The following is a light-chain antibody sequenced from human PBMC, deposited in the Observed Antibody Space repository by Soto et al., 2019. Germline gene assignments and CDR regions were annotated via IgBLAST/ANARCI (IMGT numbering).Light chain of an antibody. J-gene: IGKJ5*01. CDR2: AAS. Sequence: IQMTQSPSTLSASVGDGVTITCRASQNINTWLAWYQQKPGKAPKLLIYAASSLETGVPSRFSGSGSGTDFTFTISSLQPEDIATYYCQQYDNGLLAITFGQGTRLEIK. CDR3: QQYDNGLLAIT. CDR1: QNINTW. V-gene: IGKV1-33*01.